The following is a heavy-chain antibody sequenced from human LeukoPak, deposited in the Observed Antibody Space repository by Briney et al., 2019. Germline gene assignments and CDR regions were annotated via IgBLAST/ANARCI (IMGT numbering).Heavy chain of an antibody. CDR3: AKDDFWSGWATKNFDY. D-gene: IGHD3-3*01. J-gene: IGHJ4*02. CDR2: ISGSGGST. CDR1: GFTVSSNY. V-gene: IGHV3-23*01. Sequence: GGSLRLSCAASGFTVSSNYMSWVRQAPGKGLEWVSAISGSGGSTYYADSVKGRFTISRDNSKNTLYLQMNSLRAEDTAVYYCAKDDFWSGWATKNFDYWGQGTLVTVSS.